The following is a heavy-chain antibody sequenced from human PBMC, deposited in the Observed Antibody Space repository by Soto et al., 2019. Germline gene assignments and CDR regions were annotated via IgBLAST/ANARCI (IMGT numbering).Heavy chain of an antibody. V-gene: IGHV3-23*01. D-gene: IGHD4-17*01. CDR2: ISGSGGST. CDR1: GVTFSSYA. Sequence: PXGSLRLSCAASGVTFSSYAMSWVRQAPGRGLEWVSAISGSGGSTYYADSVKGRFTISRDNSKNTLYLQMNSLRAEDTAVYYCAKHFGLRYYYYGMDVWGQGTTVTVSS. CDR3: AKHFGLRYYYYGMDV. J-gene: IGHJ6*02.